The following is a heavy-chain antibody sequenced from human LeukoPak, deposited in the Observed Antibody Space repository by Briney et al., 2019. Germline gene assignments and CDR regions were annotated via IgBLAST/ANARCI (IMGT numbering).Heavy chain of an antibody. CDR3: ASSGSYPPFGLDP. CDR2: IYYSGST. V-gene: IGHV4-59*08. D-gene: IGHD1-26*01. CDR1: GGSISSYY. Sequence: LETLSLTCTVSGGSISSYYWSWIRQPPGKGLEWIGYIYYSGSTNYNPSLKSRVTISVDTSKNQFSLKLSSVTAADTAVYYCASSGSYPPFGLDPWGQGTLVTVSS. J-gene: IGHJ5*02.